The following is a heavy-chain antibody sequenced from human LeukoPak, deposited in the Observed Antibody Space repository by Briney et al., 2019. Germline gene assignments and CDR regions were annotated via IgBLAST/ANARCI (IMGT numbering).Heavy chain of an antibody. CDR2: INTDGTFT. D-gene: IGHD1-26*01. J-gene: IGHJ4*02. V-gene: IGHV3-74*01. CDR1: GFTFSDYW. Sequence: GGSLRLSCETSGFTFSDYWMHWVRQAPGKGLEWVSRINTDGTFTRYPDSVQGRFTISRDTAKNTLLLQMNSLRAEDTAVYYCAREAKVGGALQYWGQGTLVTVSS. CDR3: AREAKVGGALQY.